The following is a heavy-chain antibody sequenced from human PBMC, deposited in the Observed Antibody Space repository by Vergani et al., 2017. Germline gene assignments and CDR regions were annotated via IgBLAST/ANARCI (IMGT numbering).Heavy chain of an antibody. J-gene: IGHJ4*02. D-gene: IGHD4-17*01. CDR3: ARQTTVTTYYFDY. CDR1: GFTFSSYSMN. V-gene: IGHV4-59*05. Sequence: VQLVESGGGLVKPGGSLRLSCAASGFTFSSYSMNWVRQAPGKGLEWIGSIYYSGSTYYNPSLKSRVTISVDTSKNQFSLKLSSVTAADTAVYYCARQTTVTTYYFDYWGQGTLVTVSS. CDR2: IYYSGST.